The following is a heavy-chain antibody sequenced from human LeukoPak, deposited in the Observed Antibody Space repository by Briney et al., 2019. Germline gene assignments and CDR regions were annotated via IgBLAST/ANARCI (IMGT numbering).Heavy chain of an antibody. Sequence: GGSLRLSCAASGFTFSSYWMNWVRQAPGKGLEWVSAISGSGGSTYYADSVKGRFTISRDNSKNTLYLQMNSLRAEDTAVYYCAKVAEYYYYGMDVWGQGTTVTVSS. CDR3: AKVAEYYYYGMDV. J-gene: IGHJ6*02. CDR2: ISGSGGST. V-gene: IGHV3-23*01. CDR1: GFTFSSYW.